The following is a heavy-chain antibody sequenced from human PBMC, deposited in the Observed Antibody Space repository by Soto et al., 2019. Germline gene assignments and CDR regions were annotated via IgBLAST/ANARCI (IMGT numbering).Heavy chain of an antibody. CDR2: IVVGSGNT. D-gene: IGHD3-10*01. CDR3: AADYYGSGSHSIYYYGMDV. CDR1: GFTFTSSA. Sequence: QMQLVQSGPEVKKPGTSVKVSCKASGFTFTSSAMQWVRQARGQRLEWIGWIVVGSGNTNYAQKFQERVTITRDMSTSTAYMELSSLRCEETAVYYCAADYYGSGSHSIYYYGMDVWGQGTTVTVSS. J-gene: IGHJ6*02. V-gene: IGHV1-58*02.